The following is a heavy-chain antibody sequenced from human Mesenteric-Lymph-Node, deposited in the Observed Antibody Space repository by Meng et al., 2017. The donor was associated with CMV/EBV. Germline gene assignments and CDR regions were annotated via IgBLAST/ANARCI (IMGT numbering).Heavy chain of an antibody. CDR1: GFTFSSYA. CDR3: ARGARSRYRDYYYYGMDV. Sequence: GGSLRLSCAASGFTFSSYAMSWVRQAPGKGLEWVSVIYSGGSSTYYADSVKGRFTISRDNSKNTLYLQMNSLRAEDTAVYYCARGARSRYRDYYYYGMDVWGQGTTVTVSS. CDR2: IYSGGSST. D-gene: IGHD5-18*01. V-gene: IGHV3-23*03. J-gene: IGHJ6*02.